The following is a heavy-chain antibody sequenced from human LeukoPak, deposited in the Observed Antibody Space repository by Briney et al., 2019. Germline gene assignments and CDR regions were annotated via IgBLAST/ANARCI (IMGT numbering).Heavy chain of an antibody. CDR1: GFTFSNYW. Sequence: GGSLRLSCAASGFTFSNYWMSWVRQAPGKGLEWVAHIKQDGSEKYYVDSVKGRFTISRENAKNSLYVQMNSLRADDTAVYYCAMKAVPRPRLYDAFDFWGQGTVVTVSS. CDR2: IKQDGSEK. CDR3: AMKAVPRPRLYDAFDF. V-gene: IGHV3-7*03. J-gene: IGHJ3*01. D-gene: IGHD2-2*02.